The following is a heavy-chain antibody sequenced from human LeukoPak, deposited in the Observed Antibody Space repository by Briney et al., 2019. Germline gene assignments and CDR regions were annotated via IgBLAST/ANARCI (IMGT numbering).Heavy chain of an antibody. V-gene: IGHV4-59*08. CDR2: INHDGSA. CDR1: GRSFSGYH. Sequence: PSETLSLTCTVSGRSFSGYHWSWIRQPPGKGLEWIGFINHDGSANYNPSLNGRVTISLDTSKNQFSLILSSVTAADTAVYFCATYGGGQGGRGHWGQGTLVTVFS. J-gene: IGHJ4*02. D-gene: IGHD6-19*01. CDR3: ATYGGGQGGRGH.